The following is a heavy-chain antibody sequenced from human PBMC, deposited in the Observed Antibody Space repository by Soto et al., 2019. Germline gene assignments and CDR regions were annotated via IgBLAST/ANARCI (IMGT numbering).Heavy chain of an antibody. CDR2: ISWDSTTV. CDR3: VQGRYPTMATPLDH. V-gene: IGHV3-9*01. Sequence: EVQLVESGGGLVQPGRSLRLSCSASGFTFDNCAMHWVRQAPGKGLEWVSGISWDSTTVGYADSVKGRFTISRDDAKNSLYLQMNSLRREATALYYCVQGRYPTMATPLDHWGQGTLVTVS. CDR1: GFTFDNCA. D-gene: IGHD1-1*01. J-gene: IGHJ5*02.